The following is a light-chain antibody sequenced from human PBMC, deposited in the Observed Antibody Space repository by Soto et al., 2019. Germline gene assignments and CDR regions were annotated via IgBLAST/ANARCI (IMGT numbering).Light chain of an antibody. Sequence: DIELTQSPCFLSASVGDRVTIPCRASQGISSYLAWYQQKPGKAPKLLIYAASTLQSGVPSRFSGSGSGTEFTLTISSLQPEDFATYYCQQLNSYPITFGQGTRLEIK. CDR3: QQLNSYPIT. CDR2: AAS. J-gene: IGKJ5*01. CDR1: QGISSY. V-gene: IGKV1-9*01.